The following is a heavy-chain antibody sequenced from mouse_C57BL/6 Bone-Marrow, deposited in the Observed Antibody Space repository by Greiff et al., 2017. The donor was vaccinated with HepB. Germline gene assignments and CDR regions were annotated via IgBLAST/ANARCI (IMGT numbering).Heavy chain of an antibody. CDR1: GFTFSSYA. Sequence: EVKVVESGEGLVKPGGSLKLSCAASGFTFSSYAMSWVRQTPEKRLEWVAYISSGGDYIYYADTVKGRFTISRDNARNTLYLQMSSLKSEDTAMYYCTRVIYWYFDVWGTGTTVTVSS. CDR3: TRVIYWYFDV. CDR2: ISSGGDYI. J-gene: IGHJ1*03. V-gene: IGHV5-9-1*02.